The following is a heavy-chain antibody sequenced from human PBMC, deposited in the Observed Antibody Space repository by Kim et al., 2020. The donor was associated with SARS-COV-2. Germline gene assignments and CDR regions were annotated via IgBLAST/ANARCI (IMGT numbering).Heavy chain of an antibody. CDR3: ARGKLYSMVNFDY. J-gene: IGHJ4*02. CDR1: GGSFSGYY. Sequence: SETLSLTCAVYGGSFSGYYWSWIRQPPGKGLEWIGEINHSGSTNYNPSLKSRVTISVDTSKNQFSLKLSSVTAADTAVYYCARGKLYSMVNFDYWGQGTLVTVSS. D-gene: IGHD5-18*01. V-gene: IGHV4-34*01. CDR2: INHSGST.